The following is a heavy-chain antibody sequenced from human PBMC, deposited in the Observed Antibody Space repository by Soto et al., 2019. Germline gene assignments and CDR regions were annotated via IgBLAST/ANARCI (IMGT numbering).Heavy chain of an antibody. D-gene: IGHD6-13*01. Sequence: SETLSLTCTVSGGSVSSGSYYWSWIRQPPGKGLEWIGYIYYSGSTNYNPSLKSRVTISVDTSKNQFSLKLSSVTAADTAVYYCARVIGEYSSSWFDYWGQGTLVTVSS. J-gene: IGHJ4*02. V-gene: IGHV4-61*01. CDR2: IYYSGST. CDR3: ARVIGEYSSSWFDY. CDR1: GGSVSSGSYY.